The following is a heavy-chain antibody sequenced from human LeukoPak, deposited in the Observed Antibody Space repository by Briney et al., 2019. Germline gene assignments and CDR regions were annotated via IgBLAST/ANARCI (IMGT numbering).Heavy chain of an antibody. D-gene: IGHD3-10*01. CDR1: GYSFTNYW. CDR2: IYPGDSDT. Sequence: GESLKISCKASGYSFTNYWIGWARQMPGKGLELIGIIYPGDSDTRYRPSFQGQVTISADKSKSTAYLQWGSLKASDTAMYYCARSLPGTMLRGYCIDVWGQGTTVTVSS. CDR3: ARSLPGTMLRGYCIDV. J-gene: IGHJ6*02. V-gene: IGHV5-51*01.